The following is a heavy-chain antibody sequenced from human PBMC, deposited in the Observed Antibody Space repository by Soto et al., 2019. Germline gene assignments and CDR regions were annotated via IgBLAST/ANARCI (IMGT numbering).Heavy chain of an antibody. CDR2: IYPGASDT. J-gene: IGHJ6*02. Sequence: VVLQRISSKVSWYSFTGFWVGRVLKIPGKGLKWMGIIYPGASDTRHSPSFQGQVTISADKSISTAYLQWSSLKASDTAMYYCARHCYCSSTSCYNYYGMDVSGQGTTVTLPS. CDR3: ARHCYCSSTSCYNYYGMDV. V-gene: IGHV5-51*01. CDR1: WYSFTGFW. D-gene: IGHD2-2*02.